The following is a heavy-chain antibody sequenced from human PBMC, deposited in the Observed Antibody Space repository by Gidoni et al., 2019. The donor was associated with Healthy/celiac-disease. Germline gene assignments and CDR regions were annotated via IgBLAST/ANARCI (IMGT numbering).Heavy chain of an antibody. CDR2: IYYSGST. Sequence: QVQLQESGPGLVKPSQTLSLTCTVSGGSIRSGDYYWSWIRQPPGKGLEWIGYIYYSGSTYYNPSLKSRVTISVDTSKNQFSLKLSSVTAADTAVYYCARGGDYVWGSYRSSDYWGQGTLVTVSS. CDR3: ARGGDYVWGSYRSSDY. J-gene: IGHJ4*02. D-gene: IGHD3-16*02. CDR1: GGSIRSGDYY. V-gene: IGHV4-30-4*01.